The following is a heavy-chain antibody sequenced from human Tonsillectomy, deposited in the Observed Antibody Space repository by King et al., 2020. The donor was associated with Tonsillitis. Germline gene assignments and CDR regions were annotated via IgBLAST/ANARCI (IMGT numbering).Heavy chain of an antibody. D-gene: IGHD3-16*01. V-gene: IGHV4-30-2*01. CDR3: ARGGERDYGMDV. CDR2: IYDNGNT. CDR1: GGSISSGGYS. Sequence: LQLQESGSGLVKPSQTLSLTCAVSGGSISSGGYSWSWIRQPPGKGLEWIGYIYDNGNTYYNPSLKSRVTISVDRSKNQFSLNLSSVTAADTAVYYCARGGERDYGMDVWGQGTTVTVSS. J-gene: IGHJ6*02.